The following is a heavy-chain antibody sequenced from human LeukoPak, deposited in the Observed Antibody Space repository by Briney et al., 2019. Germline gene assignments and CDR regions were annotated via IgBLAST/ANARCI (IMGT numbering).Heavy chain of an antibody. CDR1: GFTFSSYA. CDR2: ISGSGGST. CDR3: AKPRSYYYDSSGYYYGY. V-gene: IGHV3-23*01. D-gene: IGHD3-22*01. Sequence: GGSLRLSCAASGFTFSSYAMSWVRQAPGKGPEWVSAISGSGGSTYYADSVKGRFTISRDNSKNTLYLQMNSLRAEDTAVYYCAKPRSYYYDSSGYYYGYWGQGTLVTVS. J-gene: IGHJ4*02.